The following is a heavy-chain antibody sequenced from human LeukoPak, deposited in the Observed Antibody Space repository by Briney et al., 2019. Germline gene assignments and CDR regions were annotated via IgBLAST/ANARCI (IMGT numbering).Heavy chain of an antibody. CDR2: IYHSGST. CDR3: ARDFEYTPFDY. D-gene: IGHD2-2*02. J-gene: IGHJ4*02. V-gene: IGHV4-38-2*02. CDR1: GYSISSGYY. Sequence: SETLSLTCTVSGYSISSGYYWGWIRQHPGKGLEWIGSIYHSGSTYYNPPLKSRVTISVDTSKNQFSLKLSSVTAGDTAVYYCARDFEYTPFDYWGQGTLVTVSS.